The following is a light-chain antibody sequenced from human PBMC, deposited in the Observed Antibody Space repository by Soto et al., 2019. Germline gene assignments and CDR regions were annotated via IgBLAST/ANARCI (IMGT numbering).Light chain of an antibody. V-gene: IGLV3-21*04. J-gene: IGLJ1*01. CDR3: QVWDSSSDSYV. CDR2: YDS. Sequence: SYELTQPPSVSVAPGKTARITCGGNNIGSKSVHWYQQKPGQAPVLVIYYDSDRPSGIPERFSGSNSGNTATLTISRVEAGHEADYYCQVWDSSSDSYVFGTGTKVTVL. CDR1: NIGSKS.